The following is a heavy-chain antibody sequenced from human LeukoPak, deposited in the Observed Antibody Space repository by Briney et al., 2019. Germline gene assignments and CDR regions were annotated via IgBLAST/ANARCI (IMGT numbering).Heavy chain of an antibody. V-gene: IGHV4-4*07. CDR1: GGSISSDY. D-gene: IGHD3-10*01. CDR2: ISPSGRT. CDR3: ATGGRFDP. J-gene: IGHJ5*02. Sequence: SETLSLTCTVSGGSISSDYWSWIRQPAGKGLESIGRISPSGRTTSTPSLTSRLTISVDTSKTQFSLTLSSVTAADTAVYSCATGGRFDPWGQGTLVTVSS.